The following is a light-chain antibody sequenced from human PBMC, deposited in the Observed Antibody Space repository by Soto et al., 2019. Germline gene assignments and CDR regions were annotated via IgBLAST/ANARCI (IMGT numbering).Light chain of an antibody. V-gene: IGKV3-11*01. CDR3: QQRSNWPIT. CDR2: DAS. CDR1: QSVGSL. Sequence: EIVLTQSPATLSLSPGEGATLSCRASQSVGSLLAWYQQKPGQAPRLVIYDASNRATGIPARFSGSGSGTYFTLTISSLEPEDFAVYYCQQRSNWPITFGQGTRLEMK. J-gene: IGKJ5*01.